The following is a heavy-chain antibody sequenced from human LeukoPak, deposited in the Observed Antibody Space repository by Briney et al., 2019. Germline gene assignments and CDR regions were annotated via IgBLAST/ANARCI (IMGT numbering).Heavy chain of an antibody. J-gene: IGHJ4*02. CDR3: ARRVLRYFDWLAYDY. Sequence: SETLSLTCAVYGGSFSGYYWSWIRQPPGKGLEWIGEINHSGSTNYNPSLKSRVTISVDTSKNQVSLKLSSVTAADTAVYYCARRVLRYFDWLAYDYWGQGTLVTVSS. CDR1: GGSFSGYY. V-gene: IGHV4-34*01. D-gene: IGHD3-9*01. CDR2: INHSGST.